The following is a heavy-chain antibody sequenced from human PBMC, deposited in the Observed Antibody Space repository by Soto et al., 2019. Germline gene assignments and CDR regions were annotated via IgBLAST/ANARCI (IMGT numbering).Heavy chain of an antibody. Sequence: QVQLVQSGAEVKKPGASVRVSCKASGYTFNSYYMHWVRQAPGQGLEWMGIIDPSGGGTSYAQKFQGRLTMTRDTSTSTVYMELSSLRSEDTAVYYCARDRVDCSGGNCWRSVEDTWGQGTLVTVSS. V-gene: IGHV1-46*02. J-gene: IGHJ5*02. CDR1: GYTFNSYY. D-gene: IGHD2-15*01. CDR2: IDPSGGGT. CDR3: ARDRVDCSGGNCWRSVEDT.